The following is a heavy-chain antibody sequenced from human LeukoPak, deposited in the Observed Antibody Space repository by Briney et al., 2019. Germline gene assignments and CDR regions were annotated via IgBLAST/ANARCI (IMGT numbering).Heavy chain of an antibody. D-gene: IGHD3-10*01. CDR3: ATDNSYGSGSYYT. Sequence: TSETLSLTCTVSGGSISSYYWNWIRQPPGKGLEWIGYIYYSGNTNYNPSLKSRVTISVDTSKNQFSLKLSSVTAADTAVYYCATDNSYGSGSYYTWGQGTLVTVSS. CDR1: GGSISSYY. J-gene: IGHJ4*02. V-gene: IGHV4-59*01. CDR2: IYYSGNT.